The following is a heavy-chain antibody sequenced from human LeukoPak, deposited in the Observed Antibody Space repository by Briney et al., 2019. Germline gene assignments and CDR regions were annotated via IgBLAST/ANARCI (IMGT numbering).Heavy chain of an antibody. D-gene: IGHD6-13*01. V-gene: IGHV1-8*03. CDR3: ARGIAGTPRIYYYMDV. CDR1: GYTFTSYD. CDR2: MNPNSGNT. J-gene: IGHJ6*03. Sequence: ASVKVSCKASGYTFTSYDINWVRQATGQGLEWMGWMNPNSGNTGYAQKFQGRVTITRNTSISTAYMELSSLRSEDTAVYYCARGIAGTPRIYYYMDVWGKGTTVTASS.